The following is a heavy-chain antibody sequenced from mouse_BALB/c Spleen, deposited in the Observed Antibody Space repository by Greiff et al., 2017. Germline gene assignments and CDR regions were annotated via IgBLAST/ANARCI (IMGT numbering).Heavy chain of an antibody. CDR3: ARSGGNRFDY. V-gene: IGHV5-17*02. CDR2: ISSGSSTI. J-gene: IGHJ2*01. Sequence: DVKLVESGGGLVQPGGSRKLSCAASGFTFSSFGMHWVRQAPEKGLEWVAYISSGSSTIYYADTVKGRFTISRDNPKNTLFLQMTSLRSEDTAMYYCARSGGNRFDYWGQGTTLTVSS. D-gene: IGHD1-1*02. CDR1: GFTFSSFG.